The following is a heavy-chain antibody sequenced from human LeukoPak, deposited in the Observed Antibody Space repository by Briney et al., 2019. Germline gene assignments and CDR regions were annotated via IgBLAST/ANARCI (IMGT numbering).Heavy chain of an antibody. V-gene: IGHV4-61*05. CDR2: IYYSGST. D-gene: IGHD3-3*01. CDR3: ARLRSITIFDGMDV. CDR1: GGSISSSSYY. J-gene: IGHJ6*02. Sequence: SETLSLTCTVSGGSISSSSYYWSWIRQPPGKGLEWIGYIYYSGSTNYNPSLKSRVTISVDTSKNQFSLKLSSVTAADTAVYYCARLRSITIFDGMDVWGQGSTVTVSS.